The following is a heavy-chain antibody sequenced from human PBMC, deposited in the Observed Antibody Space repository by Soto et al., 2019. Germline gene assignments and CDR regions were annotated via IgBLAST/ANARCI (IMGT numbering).Heavy chain of an antibody. V-gene: IGHV1-69*01. D-gene: IGHD3-16*01. CDR1: GGTSNRFA. J-gene: IGHJ4*02. CDR2: SIPIFGTA. Sequence: QVQLVQSGTEVTKPGSSVRVSCKASGGTSNRFAFSWVRQAPGQGLEWMGGSIPIFGTANYAPRFQGRATITADVSTSTGYMELSGLRSDDTAIYYCATGRGSGGFDSWGQGTQVLVSS. CDR3: ATGRGSGGFDS.